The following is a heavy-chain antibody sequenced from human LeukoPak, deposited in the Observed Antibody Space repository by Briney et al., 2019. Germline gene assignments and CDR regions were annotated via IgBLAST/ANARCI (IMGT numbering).Heavy chain of an antibody. D-gene: IGHD3-3*01. V-gene: IGHV4-59*12. Sequence: SETLSLTCTVSGDSFSYFYWSWIRQPPGKGLEWIGYIYNSGSTSYNPSLRSRVTISVDTSKNQFSLKLSSMTAADTAVYYCARGRSRVTIFGVVIRTNWFDPWGQGTLVTVSS. CDR2: IYNSGST. CDR3: ARGRSRVTIFGVVIRTNWFDP. CDR1: GDSFSYFY. J-gene: IGHJ5*02.